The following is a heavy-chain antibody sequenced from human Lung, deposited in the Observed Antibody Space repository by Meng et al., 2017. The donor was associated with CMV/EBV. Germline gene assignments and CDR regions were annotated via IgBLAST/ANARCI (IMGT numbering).Heavy chain of an antibody. CDR2: IWSNGINK. D-gene: IGHD6-6*01. CDR3: TASIIEAGTVDL. J-gene: IGHJ4*02. CDR1: GFAFKDYG. V-gene: IGHV3-33*01. Sequence: GGSLRLXCAASGFAFKDYGVHWVRQAPGKGQEWVAVIWSNGINKYYKDSVKGRFTISRDNSKYTMFLQMNSLTAEDTAVYYCTASIIEAGTVDLWGQGTLVTVSS.